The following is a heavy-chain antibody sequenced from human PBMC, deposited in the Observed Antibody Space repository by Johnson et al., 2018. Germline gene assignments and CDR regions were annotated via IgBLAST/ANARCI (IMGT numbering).Heavy chain of an antibody. Sequence: QVQLQESGPGLVKPSQTLSLTCTVSGGSISSGDYYWSWIRQPPGKGLEWIGCIYSSGSTYYTPSLKARITISVDTSPNQFSLTPRAVTAADTAVYYCARDQLHISLITFGGVTRTFGLWGQGTLVTVSS. CDR3: ARDQLHISLITFGGVTRTFGL. CDR2: IYSSGST. V-gene: IGHV4-30-4*01. CDR1: GGSISSGDYY. J-gene: IGHJ3*01. D-gene: IGHD3-16*01.